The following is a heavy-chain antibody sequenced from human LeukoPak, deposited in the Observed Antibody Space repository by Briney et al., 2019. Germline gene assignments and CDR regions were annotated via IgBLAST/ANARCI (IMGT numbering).Heavy chain of an antibody. J-gene: IGHJ4*02. CDR1: GGSFSGYY. CDR3: ARGSRYGSGSYYRSSRTDY. CDR2: INHSGST. Sequence: PSETLSLTCAVYGGSFSGYYWSWIRQPPGKGLEWIGEINHSGSTNYNPSLKSRVTISVDTSKNQFSLKLSSVTAADTAVYYCARGSRYGSGSYYRSSRTDYWGQGTLVTVSS. V-gene: IGHV4-34*01. D-gene: IGHD3-10*01.